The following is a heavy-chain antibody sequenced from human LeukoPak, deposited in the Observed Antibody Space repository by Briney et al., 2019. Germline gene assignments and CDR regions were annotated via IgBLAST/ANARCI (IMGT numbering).Heavy chain of an antibody. J-gene: IGHJ1*01. D-gene: IGHD6-6*01. CDR1: GYSFPNFW. CDR3: AGPLRVSSGSPYFCDS. Sequence: GESLKISCKASGYSFPNFWIGWVRQTPGKGLEWMGVIYPGDSDVRYSPSFQGEVTISADKSITPAYLQWNSLKASDTAMYYCAGPLRVSSGSPYFCDSWGQGSLVTVSS. CDR2: IYPGDSDV. V-gene: IGHV5-51*01.